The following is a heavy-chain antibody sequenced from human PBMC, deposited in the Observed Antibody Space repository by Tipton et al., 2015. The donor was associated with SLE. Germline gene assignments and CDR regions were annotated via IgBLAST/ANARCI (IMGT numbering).Heavy chain of an antibody. CDR1: GGSIPSYY. D-gene: IGHD1-26*01. J-gene: IGHJ5*02. CDR2: IYYSGST. CDR3: ARQHSGGATDT. V-gene: IGHV4-59*01. Sequence: TLSLTCTVSGGSIPSYYWSWIRQPPGKGLEWIGYIYYSGSTNYNPSLKSRVTISVDTSKNQFSLKLSSVTAADTAVYYCARQHSGGATDTWGQGTLVTVSS.